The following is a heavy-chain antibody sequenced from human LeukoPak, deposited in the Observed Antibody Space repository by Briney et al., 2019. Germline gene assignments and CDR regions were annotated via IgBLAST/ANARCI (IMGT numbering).Heavy chain of an antibody. V-gene: IGHV1-18*04. D-gene: IGHD3-9*01. CDR1: GYTFTSYG. CDR2: ISAYNGNT. J-gene: IGHJ3*02. Sequence: ASVKVSCKASGYTFTSYGISWVRQAPGQGLEWMGWISAYNGNTNYAQKLQGGVTMTTDTSTSTAYMELRSLRSDDTAVYYCARSDWLSTSDAFDIWGQGTMVTVSS. CDR3: ARSDWLSTSDAFDI.